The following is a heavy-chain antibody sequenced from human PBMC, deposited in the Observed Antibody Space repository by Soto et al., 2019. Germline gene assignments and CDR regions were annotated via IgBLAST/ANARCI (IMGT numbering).Heavy chain of an antibody. J-gene: IGHJ4*02. Sequence: SQTLSLTCTVSVESISIYYRSWIRQPPGKGLEWIGYMYYSGSTNYNPSLKSRVTISVDTSKNQFSLKLSSVTAADTAVYYCARDAGGPADYWGQGTMVTVSS. CDR2: MYYSGST. CDR1: VESISIYY. D-gene: IGHD2-15*01. CDR3: ARDAGGPADY. V-gene: IGHV4-59*01.